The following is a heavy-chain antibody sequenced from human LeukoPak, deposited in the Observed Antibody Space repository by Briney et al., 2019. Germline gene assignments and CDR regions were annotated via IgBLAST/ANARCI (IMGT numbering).Heavy chain of an antibody. CDR3: ATGYYYDSSGYYNHAFDI. CDR1: GFTFSSYG. V-gene: IGHV3-30*02. Sequence: PGGSLRLSCAASGFTFSSYGMHWVRQAPGKGLEWVAFIRYDGSNKYYADSVKGRFTISRDNSKNTLYLQMNSLRAEDTAVYYCATGYYYDSSGYYNHAFDIWGQGTMVTVSS. CDR2: IRYDGSNK. J-gene: IGHJ3*02. D-gene: IGHD3-22*01.